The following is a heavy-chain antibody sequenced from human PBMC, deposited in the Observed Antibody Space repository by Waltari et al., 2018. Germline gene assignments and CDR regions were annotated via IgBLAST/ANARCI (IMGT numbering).Heavy chain of an antibody. Sequence: VQLVESGGGLVHPGGSLRVPCVVSGFLFADHYIDWVRQAPGKAPEWVGRIANRANSYITEYPASMKGRFTISREDSKNLLFLQMTDLKSEDTAIYYCVRGGYYYDSNGGYFQFWGRGTLVTVSS. CDR1: GFLFADHY. CDR3: VRGGYYYDSNGGYFQF. CDR2: IANRANSYIT. V-gene: IGHV3-72*01. J-gene: IGHJ1*01. D-gene: IGHD3-22*01.